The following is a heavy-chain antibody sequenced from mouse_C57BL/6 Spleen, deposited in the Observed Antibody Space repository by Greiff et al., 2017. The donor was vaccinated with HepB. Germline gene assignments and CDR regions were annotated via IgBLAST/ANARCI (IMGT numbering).Heavy chain of an antibody. V-gene: IGHV1-64*01. CDR1: GYTFTSYW. CDR2: IHPNSGST. Sequence: QVQLQQPGAELVKPGASVKLSCKASGYTFTSYWMHWVKQRPGQGLEWIGMIHPNSGSTNYNEKFKSKATLTVDKSSSTAYMQLSSLTSEDSAVYYCARSGLGEGAMDYWGQGTSVTVSS. D-gene: IGHD3-2*02. J-gene: IGHJ4*01. CDR3: ARSGLGEGAMDY.